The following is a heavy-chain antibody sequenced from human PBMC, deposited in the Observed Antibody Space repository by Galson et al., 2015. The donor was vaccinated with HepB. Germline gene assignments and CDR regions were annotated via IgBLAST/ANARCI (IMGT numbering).Heavy chain of an antibody. D-gene: IGHD1-1*01. Sequence: SLRLSCAASGFTFSSYAMSWVRQAPGKGLEWVSAISGSGGSTYYADSVKGRFTISRDNSKNTLYLQMNSLRAEDTAVYYCAKDSYSWTTGTIDAFDIWGQGTMVTVSS. V-gene: IGHV3-23*01. CDR3: AKDSYSWTTGTIDAFDI. CDR1: GFTFSSYA. CDR2: ISGSGGST. J-gene: IGHJ3*02.